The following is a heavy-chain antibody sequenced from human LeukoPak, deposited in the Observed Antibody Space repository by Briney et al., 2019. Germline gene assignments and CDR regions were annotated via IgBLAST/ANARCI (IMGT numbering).Heavy chain of an antibody. CDR3: AKGNSGSYRTIDY. D-gene: IGHD1-26*01. Sequence: PGGSLRLSCAASGFTFSSYGMHWVRQAPGKGLEWVAFIRYDASNKYYAGSVKGRFTISRDNSKNTLYLQMNSLRAEDTAVYYCAKGNSGSYRTIDYWGQGTLVTVSS. V-gene: IGHV3-30*02. J-gene: IGHJ4*02. CDR2: IRYDASNK. CDR1: GFTFSSYG.